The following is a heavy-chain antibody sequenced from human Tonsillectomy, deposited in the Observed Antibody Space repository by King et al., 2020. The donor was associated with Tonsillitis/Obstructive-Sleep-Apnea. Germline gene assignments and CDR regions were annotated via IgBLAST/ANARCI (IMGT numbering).Heavy chain of an antibody. V-gene: IGHV3-49*05. Sequence: QLVQSGGGLVKPGRSLRLSCTASGFTFGDYAMSWFRQAPGKGLEWGGFIRSKAYGGTTEYAASVKGRFTIPRDDSKSIAYLQMKSLKTEDTAVYYCTRVADFWSGTLSDYWGQGTLVTVSS. J-gene: IGHJ4*02. CDR1: GFTFGDYA. D-gene: IGHD3-3*01. CDR2: IRSKAYGGTT. CDR3: TRVADFWSGTLSDY.